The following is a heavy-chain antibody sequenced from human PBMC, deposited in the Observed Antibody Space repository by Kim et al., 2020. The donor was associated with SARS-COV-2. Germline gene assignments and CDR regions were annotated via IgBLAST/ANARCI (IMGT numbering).Heavy chain of an antibody. J-gene: IGHJ5*02. Sequence: NPSLKSRVTISVDTSKNQFSLKLSSVTAADTAVYYCARAPMGATPHWFDPWGQGTLVTVSS. V-gene: IGHV4-31*02. CDR3: ARAPMGATPHWFDP. D-gene: IGHD1-26*01.